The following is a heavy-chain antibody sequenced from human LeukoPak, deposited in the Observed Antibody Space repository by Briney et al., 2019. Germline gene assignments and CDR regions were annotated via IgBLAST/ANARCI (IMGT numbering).Heavy chain of an antibody. V-gene: IGHV4-38-2*02. CDR1: GYSISSGYY. CDR2: IYHSGST. J-gene: IGHJ4*02. CDR3: AGIAVAGKIY. D-gene: IGHD6-19*01. Sequence: SETLSLTCTVSGYSISSGYYWGWIRQPPGKGLEWIGSIYHSGSTYYNPSLKSRVTISVDTSKNQFSLKLSSVTAADTAVYYCAGIAVAGKIYWGQGTLVTVSS.